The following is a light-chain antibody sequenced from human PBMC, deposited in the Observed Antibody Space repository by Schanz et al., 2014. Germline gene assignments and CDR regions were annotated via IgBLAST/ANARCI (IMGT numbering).Light chain of an antibody. CDR2: DVS. CDR3: SSYTSSRTLVV. Sequence: QSVLTQPASVSGSPGQSITISCTGTSSDVGGYNYVSWYQQHPGKAPKLMIYDVSNRPSGVSNRFSGSKSGNTASLTISGLQAEDEADYYRSSYTSSRTLVVFGGGTKLTVL. CDR1: SSDVGGYNY. V-gene: IGLV2-14*01. J-gene: IGLJ2*01.